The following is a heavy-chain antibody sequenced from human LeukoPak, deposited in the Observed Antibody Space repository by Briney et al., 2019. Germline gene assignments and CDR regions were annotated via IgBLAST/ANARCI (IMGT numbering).Heavy chain of an antibody. CDR3: ARDPDYSYYVDYFDY. Sequence: ASVKVSCKASGYTFSNYGISWVRQAPGQGLEWMGWISASKVNTNYAQNLQGRVTMTTDTSTSTAYMELRSLRSDDTAVYYCARDPDYSYYVDYFDYWGQGTLVTVSS. CDR1: GYTFSNYG. V-gene: IGHV1-18*01. D-gene: IGHD4-11*01. CDR2: ISASKVNT. J-gene: IGHJ4*02.